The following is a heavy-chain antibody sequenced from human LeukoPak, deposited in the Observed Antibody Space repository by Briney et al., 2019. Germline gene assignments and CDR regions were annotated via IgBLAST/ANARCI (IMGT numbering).Heavy chain of an antibody. Sequence: GGSLRLSCAASGFTFSSYSMNWVRQAPGKGLEWVSSISRDSSYIYYADSVKGRFTISRDNAWNSLYLQMDSLRAEDTALYYCARGVNYYDSSGYPIWGQGTMVTVSS. CDR3: ARGVNYYDSSGYPI. J-gene: IGHJ3*02. D-gene: IGHD3-22*01. V-gene: IGHV3-21*01. CDR1: GFTFSSYS. CDR2: ISRDSSYI.